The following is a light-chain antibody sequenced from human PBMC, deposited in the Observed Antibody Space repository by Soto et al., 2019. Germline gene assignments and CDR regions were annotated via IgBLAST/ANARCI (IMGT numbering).Light chain of an antibody. CDR1: QSVSSSH. Sequence: EIVLTQSPGTLSLSPGERATLSCRASQSVSSSHLAWYQQKPGQAPRLLIYGASSRATGIPDRFSGSGSVTDFTLTISRLEPEDFAVYYCQQYGSSPGYTFGQGTKLEIK. CDR2: GAS. V-gene: IGKV3-20*01. J-gene: IGKJ2*01. CDR3: QQYGSSPGYT.